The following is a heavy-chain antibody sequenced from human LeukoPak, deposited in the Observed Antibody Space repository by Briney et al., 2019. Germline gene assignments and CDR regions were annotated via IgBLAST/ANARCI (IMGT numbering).Heavy chain of an antibody. V-gene: IGHV4-31*03. CDR3: ARYMVRGVILT. CDR2: IYYSGST. D-gene: IGHD3-10*01. Sequence: PSETLSLTCTVSGGSISSSSYYWGWIRQPPGQGLEWIGYIYYSGSTYYNPSLKSRVTIPVDTSKNQFSLKLSSVTAADTAVYYCARYMVRGVILTWGQGTLVTVSS. J-gene: IGHJ5*02. CDR1: GGSISSSSYY.